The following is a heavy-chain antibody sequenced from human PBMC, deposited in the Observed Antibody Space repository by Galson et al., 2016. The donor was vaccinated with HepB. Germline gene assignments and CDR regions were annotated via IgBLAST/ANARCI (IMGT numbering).Heavy chain of an antibody. V-gene: IGHV3-30*18. CDR3: AKAPRPGSITGGWFDP. J-gene: IGHJ5*02. CDR1: GFTFSTYA. Sequence: SLRLSCAASGFTFSTYALHWVRQAPGKGLEWVAVISFDGSNQYFADSVKGRFTISRDNSKNTLYLQMTSLRAEDTAVYYCAKAPRPGSITGGWFDPWGQGTLVTVSS. D-gene: IGHD6-6*01. CDR2: ISFDGSNQ.